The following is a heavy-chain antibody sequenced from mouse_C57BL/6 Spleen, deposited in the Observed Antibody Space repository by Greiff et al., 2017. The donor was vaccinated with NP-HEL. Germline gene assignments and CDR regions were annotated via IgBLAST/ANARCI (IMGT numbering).Heavy chain of an antibody. D-gene: IGHD2-5*01. J-gene: IGHJ1*03. Sequence: VQLQQPGAELVKPGASVKLSCKASGYTFTSYWMHWVKQRPGQGLEWIGMIHPNSGSTNYNEKFKSKATLTVDKSSSTAYMQLSSLTSEDSAVYYCARGYSNCGGYFDVWGTGTTVTVSS. CDR3: ARGYSNCGGYFDV. CDR1: GYTFTSYW. V-gene: IGHV1-64*01. CDR2: IHPNSGST.